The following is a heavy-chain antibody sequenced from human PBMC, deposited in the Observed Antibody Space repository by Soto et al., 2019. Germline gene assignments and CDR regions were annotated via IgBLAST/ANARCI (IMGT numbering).Heavy chain of an antibody. CDR2: INPNSGGT. CDR3: GRSGSSGSDWEYYFDY. V-gene: IGHV1-2*02. CDR1: GYTFTGYY. J-gene: IGHJ4*02. Sequence: ASVKVSGKTSGYTFTGYYMHRVRQAPGQGLEWMGWINPNSGGTNYAQKFQGRVTMTRDTSISTAYMELSRLRSDDTAVYDCGRSGSSGSDWEYYFDYSVQGTLVTVS. D-gene: IGHD5-12*01.